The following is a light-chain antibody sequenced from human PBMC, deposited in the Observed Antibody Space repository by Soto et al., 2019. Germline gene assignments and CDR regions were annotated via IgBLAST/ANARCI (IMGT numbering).Light chain of an antibody. J-gene: IGKJ1*01. Sequence: DIQMTQSPSSLSASVGDRVTITCRASQRISTYLNWYQQKPGKAPDLLIYRASSLKSGVPSRFSGSGFGTHFSLTISSLQPEDSATYYCQQSYTTVWTFGQGTKV. V-gene: IGKV1-39*01. CDR1: QRISTY. CDR2: RAS. CDR3: QQSYTTVWT.